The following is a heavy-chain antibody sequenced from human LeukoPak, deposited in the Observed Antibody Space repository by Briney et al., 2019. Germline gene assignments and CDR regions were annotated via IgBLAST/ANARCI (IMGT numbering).Heavy chain of an antibody. CDR1: GITLSNYG. D-gene: IGHD3-22*01. CDR2: ISGSGGST. Sequence: GGSLRLSCAVSGITLSNYGMSWVRQAPGKGLEWVAGISGSGGSTNYADSVKGRFTISRDNRKNTLYLQMNSLRAEDTAVYFCAKRGVVIRVILVGFHKEAYYFDSWRQGALVTVSS. CDR3: AKRGVVIRVILVGFHKEAYYFDS. J-gene: IGHJ4*02. V-gene: IGHV3-23*01.